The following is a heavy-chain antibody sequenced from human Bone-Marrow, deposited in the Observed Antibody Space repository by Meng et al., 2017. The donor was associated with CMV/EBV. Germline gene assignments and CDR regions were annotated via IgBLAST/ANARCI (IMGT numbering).Heavy chain of an antibody. CDR2: IYYTGST. D-gene: IGHD5-18*01. CDR3: ATAGYSHPGY. Sequence: LTCKVSGGSIGSGGYDWSWIRQHPGKGLECIGSIYYTGSTHYHPSFKSWIFISLDTSNNQISLTMSSVTAADTAVYYCATAGYSHPGYWGQGTLVTVSS. CDR1: GGSIGSGGYD. V-gene: IGHV4-31*03. J-gene: IGHJ4*02.